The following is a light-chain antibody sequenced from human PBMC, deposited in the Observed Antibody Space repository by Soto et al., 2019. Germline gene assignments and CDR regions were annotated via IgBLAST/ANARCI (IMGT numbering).Light chain of an antibody. V-gene: IGLV2-23*02. CDR3: CADAGNSLV. Sequence: QSALTQPASVSGSPGQSITISCTGTSSDVGSYNLVAWYQQQSGTAPKFIIDEVRKRPSGVSNRFSGSKSCTTASLTIFGFQDEDDYDYYSCADAGNSLVFGGGTKLTVL. CDR2: EVR. CDR1: SSDVGSYNL. J-gene: IGLJ2*01.